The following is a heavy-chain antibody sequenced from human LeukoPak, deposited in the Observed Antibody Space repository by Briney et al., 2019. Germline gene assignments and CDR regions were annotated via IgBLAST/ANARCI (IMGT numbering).Heavy chain of an antibody. V-gene: IGHV1-2*02. J-gene: IGHJ5*02. D-gene: IGHD3-22*01. CDR2: INPNSGGT. Sequence: ASVKVSCKASGYTFTGYYMHWVRQAPGQGLEWMGWINPNSGGTNYAQKFQGRVTMTRDTSISTAYMELSRLRSDDTVVYYCARVNGYYYDSSGYYPWGQGTLVTVSS. CDR3: ARVNGYYYDSSGYYP. CDR1: GYTFTGYY.